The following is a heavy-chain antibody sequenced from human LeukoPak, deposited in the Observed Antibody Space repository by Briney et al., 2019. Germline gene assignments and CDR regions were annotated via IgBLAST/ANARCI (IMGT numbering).Heavy chain of an antibody. J-gene: IGHJ6*03. V-gene: IGHV1-46*01. CDR3: ARGRDIVVVPAAIEGDYYYYMDV. CDR1: GYTFTSYY. Sequence: ASVKVSCKASGYTFTSYYMHWVRQAPGQGLEWMGIMNPSGGSTSYAQKFQGRVTMTRDMSTSTAYMELSSLRSEDTAVYYCARGRDIVVVPAAIEGDYYYYMDVWGKGTTVTVSS. CDR2: MNPSGGST. D-gene: IGHD2-2*02.